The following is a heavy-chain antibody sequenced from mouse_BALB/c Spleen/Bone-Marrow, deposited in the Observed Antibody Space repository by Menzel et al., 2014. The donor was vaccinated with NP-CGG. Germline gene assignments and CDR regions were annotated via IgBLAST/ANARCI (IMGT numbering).Heavy chain of an antibody. Sequence: EVQLQQSGAELVKPGASVKLSCTASGFNIEDTYMHWVKQRPEQGLEWIGRIDPANGNTKYDPKFQGKATITADTSSNTAYLQLSSLTSEDTVVYYCATLTTVVDAMDYWGQGTSVTVSS. D-gene: IGHD1-1*01. V-gene: IGHV14-3*02. CDR3: ATLTTVVDAMDY. CDR2: IDPANGNT. J-gene: IGHJ4*01. CDR1: GFNIEDTY.